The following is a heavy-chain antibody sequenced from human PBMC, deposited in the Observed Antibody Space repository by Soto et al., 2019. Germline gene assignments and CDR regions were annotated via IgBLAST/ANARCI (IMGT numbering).Heavy chain of an antibody. V-gene: IGHV3-53*04. CDR3: ARDRPITMVQRNYYYYYGMDV. J-gene: IGHJ6*02. Sequence: GGSLRLSCAASGFTVSSNYMSWVRQAPGKGLEWVSVIYSGGSTYYADSVKGRFTTSRHNSKNTLYLQMNSLRAEDTAVYYCARDRPITMVQRNYYYYYGMDVWGQGTTVTVSS. D-gene: IGHD3-10*01. CDR2: IYSGGST. CDR1: GFTVSSNY.